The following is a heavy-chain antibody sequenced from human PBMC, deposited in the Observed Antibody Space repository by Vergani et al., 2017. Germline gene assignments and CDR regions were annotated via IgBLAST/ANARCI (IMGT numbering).Heavy chain of an antibody. CDR2: IKQDGSEK. J-gene: IGHJ5*02. V-gene: IGHV3-7*01. CDR1: GFTFSSYW. CDR3: ARDEVVVVPAAISRWFDP. D-gene: IGHD2-2*02. Sequence: EVQLVESGGGLVQPGGSLRLSCAASGFTFSSYWMSWVRQAPGKGLEWVANIKQDGSEKYYVDSVKGRFTISRDNAKNSLYLQMNSLRAEDTAVYYCARDEVVVVPAAISRWFDPWGQGTLVTVSS.